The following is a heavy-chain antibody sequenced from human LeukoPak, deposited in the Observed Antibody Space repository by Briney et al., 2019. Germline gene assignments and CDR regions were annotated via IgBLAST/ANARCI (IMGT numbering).Heavy chain of an antibody. Sequence: GGSLRLSCTVSGFTFDSYAMIWVRQAPGKGLEWISSISRGSTYIYYADSVRGRFTISRDNARDSLFLQMNNLRAEDTAVCYCASFWSHYYYMDVWGKGTTVLVSS. CDR1: GFTFDSYA. CDR2: ISRGSTYI. V-gene: IGHV3-21*01. J-gene: IGHJ6*03. D-gene: IGHD3-3*01. CDR3: ASFWSHYYYMDV.